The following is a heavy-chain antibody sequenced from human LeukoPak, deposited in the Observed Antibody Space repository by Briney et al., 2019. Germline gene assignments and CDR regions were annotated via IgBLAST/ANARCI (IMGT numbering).Heavy chain of an antibody. CDR3: ARDGGYSYGYSLDC. D-gene: IGHD5-18*01. J-gene: IGHJ4*02. CDR1: GGSISSYY. V-gene: IGHV4-4*07. CDR2: IHISGST. Sequence: PSETLSLTCTASGGSISSYYWSWIRQPAGKGLEWIGRIHISGSTNYNPSLKSRLTMSVDTSKNQFSLKLSSVTAADTAVYYCARDGGYSYGYSLDCWGQGTLVTVSS.